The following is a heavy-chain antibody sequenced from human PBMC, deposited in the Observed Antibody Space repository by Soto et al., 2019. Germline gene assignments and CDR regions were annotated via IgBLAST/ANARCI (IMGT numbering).Heavy chain of an antibody. CDR3: ARDLSFGSSSWFRP. Sequence: QVQLVQSGAEVKKPGASVKVSCKASGYTFTGYYMHWVRQAPGQGLEWMGWINPNSGGTNYAQKFQGRVTMTRDTSVSTAYMELSRLRSDDTAVYYCARDLSFGSSSWFRPWCQGTLLTVSS. V-gene: IGHV1-2*02. J-gene: IGHJ5*02. CDR1: GYTFTGYY. D-gene: IGHD6-13*01. CDR2: INPNSGGT.